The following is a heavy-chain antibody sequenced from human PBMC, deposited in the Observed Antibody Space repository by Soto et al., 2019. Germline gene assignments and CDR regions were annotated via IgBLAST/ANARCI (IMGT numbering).Heavy chain of an antibody. CDR3: AGGRDDYNGWYFDL. V-gene: IGHV4-59*01. D-gene: IGHD4-4*01. Sequence: PAETLCLTCTVSVGSISSYYWSWMRQPPGKGLEWIGYIYYSGSPNYSPSLESRVTISEDTSKNQFSLKLSSVTAADTAIYYCAGGRDDYNGWYFDLWGRGTMVTVSS. CDR1: VGSISSYY. J-gene: IGHJ2*01. CDR2: IYYSGSP.